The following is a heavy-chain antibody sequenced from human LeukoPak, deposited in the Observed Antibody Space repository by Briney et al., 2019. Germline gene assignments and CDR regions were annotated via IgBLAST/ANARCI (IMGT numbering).Heavy chain of an antibody. J-gene: IGHJ4*02. D-gene: IGHD5-24*01. CDR1: GGSISSSSYY. CDR3: ARGRRDGYTGVYFDY. V-gene: IGHV4-61*05. CDR2: IYYSGST. Sequence: SETLSLTCTVPGGSISSSSYYWGWIRQPPGKGLEWIGYIYYSGSTNYNPSLKSRVTISVDTSKNQFSLKLSSVTAADTAVYYCARGRRDGYTGVYFDYWGQGTLVTVSS.